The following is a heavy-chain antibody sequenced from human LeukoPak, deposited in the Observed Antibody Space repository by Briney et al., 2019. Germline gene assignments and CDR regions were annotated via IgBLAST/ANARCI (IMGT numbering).Heavy chain of an antibody. CDR2: IWYDGSKT. D-gene: IGHD3-3*01. Sequence: GGSLRLSCAASGFTFSSHGMHWVRQAPGKGLDGVAVIWYDGSKTLYADSVKGRFTISRDDSKNTLYLQMNSLRAEDTAVYYCAREASGYYRDFWGQGTLVTVSS. V-gene: IGHV3-33*01. CDR3: AREASGYYRDF. J-gene: IGHJ4*02. CDR1: GFTFSSHG.